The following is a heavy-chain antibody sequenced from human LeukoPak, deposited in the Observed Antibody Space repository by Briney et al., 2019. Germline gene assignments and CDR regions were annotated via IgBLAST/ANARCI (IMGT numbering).Heavy chain of an antibody. J-gene: IGHJ4*02. CDR2: ISAYNGNT. Sequence: ASVKVSCKASGYTFTSYGISWVRQAPEQGREWMGWISAYNGNTNNAQKLQGRVTMTTDTSTSTAYMELRSLRSDDTAVYYCARAGIQLWLVGGDYWGQGTLVTVSS. V-gene: IGHV1-18*01. CDR1: GYTFTSYG. D-gene: IGHD5-18*01. CDR3: ARAGIQLWLVGGDY.